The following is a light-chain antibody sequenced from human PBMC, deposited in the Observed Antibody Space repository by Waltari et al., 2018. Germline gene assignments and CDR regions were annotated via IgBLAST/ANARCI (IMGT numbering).Light chain of an antibody. CDR2: EVI. J-gene: IGLJ1*01. CDR3: CSYAGSGTYV. CDR1: NTAVGHYNL. V-gene: IGLV2-23*02. Sequence: QSALTQPASVSGTPCQSLTISCTGTNTAVGHYNLVSWYQHHPGEAPKLMICEVIKRPSGVSNRFSGSKSGNTASLTISGLQAEDEADYYCCSYAGSGTYVFGTGTKVTVL.